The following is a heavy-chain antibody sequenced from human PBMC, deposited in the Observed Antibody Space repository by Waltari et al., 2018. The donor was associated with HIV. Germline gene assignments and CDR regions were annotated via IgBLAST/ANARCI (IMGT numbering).Heavy chain of an antibody. J-gene: IGHJ4*02. D-gene: IGHD6-13*01. CDR1: GYTFTGDY. Sequence: QVQLVQSGAEVKKPGASVKVSCKASGYTFTGDYMHWVRQAPGQGLEWMGWINPNSGGTNDAQKFQGRVTMTRDTSISTAYMELSRLRSDDTAVYYCARAIAAAGSSREWGQGTLVTVSS. CDR3: ARAIAAAGSSRE. V-gene: IGHV1-2*02. CDR2: INPNSGGT.